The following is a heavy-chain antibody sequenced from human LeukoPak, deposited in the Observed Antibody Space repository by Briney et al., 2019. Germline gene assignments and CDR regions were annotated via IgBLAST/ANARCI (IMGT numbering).Heavy chain of an antibody. Sequence: GRSLRLSCAASGFTFDDYAMHWVRQAPGKGLEWVSDINWNSGSIGYADSVKGRFTISRDNAKNSLYLQMNSLRPEDTALYYCAKDMRLELRFSFDYWGQGTLVTVSS. D-gene: IGHD1-7*01. V-gene: IGHV3-9*01. CDR3: AKDMRLELRFSFDY. J-gene: IGHJ4*02. CDR2: INWNSGSI. CDR1: GFTFDDYA.